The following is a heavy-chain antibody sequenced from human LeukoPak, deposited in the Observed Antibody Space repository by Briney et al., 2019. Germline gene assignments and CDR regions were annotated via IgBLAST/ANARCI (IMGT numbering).Heavy chain of an antibody. V-gene: IGHV4-38-2*01. J-gene: IGHJ6*03. Sequence: KSSETLSLTCAVSGYSISSGYYWGWIRQPPGKGLEWIGSIYHSGSTLYNPSLKSRVTISVDTSKNQFSLKLSSVTAADTAVYYCATIPIVVVPAAMGDYYYYYMDVWGKGTTVTVSS. D-gene: IGHD2-2*01. CDR3: ATIPIVVVPAAMGDYYYYYMDV. CDR2: IYHSGST. CDR1: GYSISSGYY.